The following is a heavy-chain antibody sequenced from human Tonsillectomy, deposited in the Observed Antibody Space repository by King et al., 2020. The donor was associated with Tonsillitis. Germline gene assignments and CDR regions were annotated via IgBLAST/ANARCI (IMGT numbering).Heavy chain of an antibody. Sequence: VQLVESGGVLVKPGGSLRLSCAASGFTFSDAWINWVRQAPGKGLEWGGRMKSRTDGGGTDYAAPVKGRLTISRDDSKNTLYLQMNGLKTEDTAVYYCTTGTAVANYYYYYYMDVWGTGTTVTVSS. CDR1: GFTFSDAW. D-gene: IGHD6-19*01. J-gene: IGHJ6*03. V-gene: IGHV3-15*07. CDR3: TTGTAVANYYYYYYMDV. CDR2: MKSRTDGGGT.